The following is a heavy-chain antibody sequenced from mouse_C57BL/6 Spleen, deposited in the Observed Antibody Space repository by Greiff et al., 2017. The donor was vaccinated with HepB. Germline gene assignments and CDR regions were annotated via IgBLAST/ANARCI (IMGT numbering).Heavy chain of an antibody. Sequence: QVQLQQPGAELVMPGASVKLSCKASGYTFTSYWMHWVKQRPGQGLEWIGEIDPSDSYTNYNQKFKGKSTLTVDKSSSTAYMQLSSLTSEDSAVYYCARGRYYDYFDVWGTGTTVTVSS. CDR2: IDPSDSYT. CDR1: GYTFTSYW. V-gene: IGHV1-69*01. CDR3: ARGRYYDYFDV. J-gene: IGHJ1*03. D-gene: IGHD2-4*01.